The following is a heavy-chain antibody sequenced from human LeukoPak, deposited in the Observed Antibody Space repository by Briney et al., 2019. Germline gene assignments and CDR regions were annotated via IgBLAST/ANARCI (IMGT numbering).Heavy chain of an antibody. Sequence: GRSLKLSCAASGFTFSSYGMHWVRQAPGKGLEWVAIISHDGRNDYYADSVKGRFTISRDNSKNTLYLQMNSLRGEDTAVYYCAKSLYGDYGPLGYWGQGTLVTVSS. CDR3: AKSLYGDYGPLGY. CDR2: ISHDGRND. CDR1: GFTFSSYG. D-gene: IGHD4-17*01. J-gene: IGHJ4*02. V-gene: IGHV3-30*18.